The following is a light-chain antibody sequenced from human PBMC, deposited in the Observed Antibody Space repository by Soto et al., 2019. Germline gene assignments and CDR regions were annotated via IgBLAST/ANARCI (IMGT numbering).Light chain of an antibody. J-gene: IGKJ5*01. CDR2: GAS. CDR3: QRCDNARRIT. CDR1: QSVSSNY. Sequence: ENVLTQSPGTLSLSPGERATLSCRASQSVSSNYLAWYQQKPGQAPRLLIYGASSRATGIPDRFSGSGSGTDFTLTIRSLQTEDVATYYCQRCDNARRITFGQGTRLAIK. V-gene: IGKV3-20*01.